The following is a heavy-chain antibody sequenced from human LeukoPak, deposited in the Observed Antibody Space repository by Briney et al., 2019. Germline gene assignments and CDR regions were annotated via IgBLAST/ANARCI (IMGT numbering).Heavy chain of an antibody. CDR2: IYYSGST. CDR3: AISVTGTTGGNWFDP. CDR1: GGSISSGGYY. D-gene: IGHD1-7*01. J-gene: IGHJ5*02. V-gene: IGHV4-31*03. Sequence: PSETLSPTCTVSGGSISSGGYYWGWIRQHPGKGLEWIGYIYYSGSTYYNPSLKSRVTISVDTSKNQFSLKLSSVTAADTAVYYCAISVTGTTGGNWFDPWGQGTLVTVSS.